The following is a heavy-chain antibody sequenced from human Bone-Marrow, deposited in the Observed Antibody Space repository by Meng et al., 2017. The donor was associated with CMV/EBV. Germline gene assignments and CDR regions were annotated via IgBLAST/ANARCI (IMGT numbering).Heavy chain of an antibody. CDR3: ARVSGWGFDP. V-gene: IGHV4-59*01. CDR2: IYYSGST. J-gene: IGHJ5*02. D-gene: IGHD1-26*01. Sequence: SETLSLTCTVSGGSISSYYWSWLRQPPGKGLEWNGYIYYSGSTNYNPSLKSRVTISVDTSKNQFSLKLSSVTAADTAVYYCARVSGWGFDPWGQGTLVTVSS. CDR1: GGSISSYY.